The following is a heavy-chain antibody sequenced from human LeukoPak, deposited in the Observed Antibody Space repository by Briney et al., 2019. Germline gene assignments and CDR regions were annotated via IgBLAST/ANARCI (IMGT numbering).Heavy chain of an antibody. CDR3: VRKHGTGLYRASDF. J-gene: IGHJ4*02. V-gene: IGHV3-33*05. Sequence: GGSLRLSCAASGFNFNDYGMHCVRQAPGKGLEWLAVVTYGDHIAYSSDSVKGRFTVSRDNSKNTLYLQMNSLTAEDTAVYYCVRKHGTGLYRASDFWGQGTLVTVSS. CDR1: GFNFNDYG. D-gene: IGHD1-26*01. CDR2: VTYGDHIA.